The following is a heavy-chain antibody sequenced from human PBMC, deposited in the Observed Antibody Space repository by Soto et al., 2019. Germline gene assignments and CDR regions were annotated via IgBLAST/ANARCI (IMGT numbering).Heavy chain of an antibody. J-gene: IGHJ6*02. D-gene: IGHD6-19*01. Sequence: GASVKVSCKASGGTFSSYAISWVRQAPGQGLEWMGGIIPIFGTANYAQKFQGRVTITADESTSTAYMELSSLRSEDTAVYYCARETRLGQWLARDYYYGMYVWGQGTTVTVSS. CDR3: ARETRLGQWLARDYYYGMYV. V-gene: IGHV1-69*13. CDR2: IIPIFGTA. CDR1: GGTFSSYA.